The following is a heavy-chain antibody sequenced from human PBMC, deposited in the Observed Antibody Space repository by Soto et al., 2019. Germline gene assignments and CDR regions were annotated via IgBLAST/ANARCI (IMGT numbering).Heavy chain of an antibody. J-gene: IGHJ4*02. CDR2: ISTTSSAI. CDR1: GFTFSSYE. CDR3: ASDRLSMVADITYFFDY. D-gene: IGHD3-3*02. V-gene: IGHV3-48*03. Sequence: GGSLRLSCEGSGFTFSSYEMNWVRQAPGKGLEWISYISTTSSAIFYADSVKGRFTISRDNSKNSLYLQMNSMRAEDTAVYYCASDRLSMVADITYFFDYWGQGTPVTVSS.